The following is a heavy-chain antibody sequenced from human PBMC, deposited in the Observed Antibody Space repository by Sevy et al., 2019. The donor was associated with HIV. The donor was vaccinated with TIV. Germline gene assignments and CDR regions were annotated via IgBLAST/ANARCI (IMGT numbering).Heavy chain of an antibody. V-gene: IGHV3-66*02. CDR1: GFTVSGHH. CDR3: ASFGIRDVY. J-gene: IGHJ4*01. Sequence: GGSLRLSCAASGFTVSGHHMSWVRQTPGKGLEWISVIYSGGLTYYANSVKGRFTISSDNSRDTVYLQMSSLRPADTAVYFCASFGIRDVYWGHGILVTISS. D-gene: IGHD3-3*01. CDR2: IYSGGLT.